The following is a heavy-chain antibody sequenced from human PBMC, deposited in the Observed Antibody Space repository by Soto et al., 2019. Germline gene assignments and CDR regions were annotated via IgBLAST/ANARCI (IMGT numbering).Heavy chain of an antibody. Sequence: EVQLVESGGGLIQPGGSLRLSCAASGFTVSSNYMSWVRQAPGKGLEWVSVIYSGGSTYYADSVKGRFTISRDNSKNTLCLQMNSLRAEDTAVYYCAREGRGDYYDSSGYMYDAFDIWGQGTMVTVSS. CDR1: GFTVSSNY. D-gene: IGHD3-22*01. J-gene: IGHJ3*02. V-gene: IGHV3-53*01. CDR3: AREGRGDYYDSSGYMYDAFDI. CDR2: IYSGGST.